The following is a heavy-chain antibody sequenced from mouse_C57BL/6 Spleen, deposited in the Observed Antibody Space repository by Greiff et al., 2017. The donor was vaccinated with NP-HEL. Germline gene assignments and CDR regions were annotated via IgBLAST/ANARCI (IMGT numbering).Heavy chain of an antibody. CDR3: ARGPAWFAY. V-gene: IGHV1-42*01. CDR1: GYSFTGYY. J-gene: IGHJ3*01. Sequence: VQLQQPGPELVKPGASVKISCKASGYSFTGYYMNWVKQSPEKSLEWIGEINPNTGGTTYNQKFKAKATLTVDKSSSTAYMQLKSLTSEDSAVSCCARGPAWFAYWGQGTLVTVSA. CDR2: INPNTGGT.